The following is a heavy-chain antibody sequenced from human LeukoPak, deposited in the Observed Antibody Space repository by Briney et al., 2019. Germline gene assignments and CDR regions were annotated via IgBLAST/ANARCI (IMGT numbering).Heavy chain of an antibody. Sequence: SDTLSLTCTVSGGSISSGSYYWGWIRQPPGKDLEWIGNIYYSGRTYYNPSLKSRVTISVDTSKNQFSLKLSSVTAADTAVYYCARAGYCSSTSCLNWFDPWGQGTLVTVSS. D-gene: IGHD2-2*01. CDR2: IYYSGRT. V-gene: IGHV4-39*01. CDR1: GGSISSGSYY. J-gene: IGHJ5*02. CDR3: ARAGYCSSTSCLNWFDP.